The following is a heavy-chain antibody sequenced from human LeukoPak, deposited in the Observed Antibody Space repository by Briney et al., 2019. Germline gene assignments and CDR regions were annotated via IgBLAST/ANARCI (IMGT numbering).Heavy chain of an antibody. V-gene: IGHV3-11*06. D-gene: IGHD3-10*01. CDR2: ISSSSSHT. CDR3: ARDVVRGVIIHYFDY. Sequence: GGSLRLSCGACGFTFSDYYMSWIRQAPGKGLEGVSYISSSSSHTNYADCVKGRYTISRDNAKNSLYLQMNRLRAEDTAVYYCARDVVRGVIIHYFDYWGQGTLVTVSS. CDR1: GFTFSDYY. J-gene: IGHJ4*02.